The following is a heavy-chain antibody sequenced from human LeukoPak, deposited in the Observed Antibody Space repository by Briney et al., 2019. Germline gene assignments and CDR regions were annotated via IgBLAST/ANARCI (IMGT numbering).Heavy chain of an antibody. Sequence: GGSLRLSCAASGFTFSSYWMSWVRRAPGKGLEWIANINQNGNEKNYLDSMKGRLTISRDNANNLAFLQVNSLRIEDTAVYYCAGGPGFLIDCWGHGTLVTVSS. D-gene: IGHD3-3*01. CDR3: AGGPGFLIDC. CDR1: GFTFSSYW. V-gene: IGHV3-7*01. J-gene: IGHJ4*01. CDR2: INQNGNEK.